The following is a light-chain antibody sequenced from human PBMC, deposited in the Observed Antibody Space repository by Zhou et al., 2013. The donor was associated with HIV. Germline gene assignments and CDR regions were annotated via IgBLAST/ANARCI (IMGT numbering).Light chain of an antibody. V-gene: IGKV3-20*01. CDR3: QRCTXRSP. Sequence: EIVLTQSPGTLSLSPGERATLSCRASQSVSSSYLAWYQQKPGQAPRLLIYGASSRATGIPDRFSGSGSGTDFTLTISRLEPEDFAVYYCQRCTXRSPFGPG. CDR2: GAS. CDR1: QSVSSSY. J-gene: IGKJ3*01.